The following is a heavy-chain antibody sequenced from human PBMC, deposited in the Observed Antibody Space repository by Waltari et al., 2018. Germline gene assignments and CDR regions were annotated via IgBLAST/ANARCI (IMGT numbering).Heavy chain of an antibody. V-gene: IGHV3-7*04. CDR2: IKQDGTEK. J-gene: IGHJ4*02. CDR3: ARDEMHRTTWYHF. CDR1: GFPCSTYS. Sequence: EVQLVESGGGWVQPGGSLRLSCAVSGFPCSTYSMTWVRQAPGKGLEWVANIKQDGTEKYYVDSVKGRFSISRDNGKNLLYLHMNSLRADDTAVYYCARDEMHRTTWYHFWGQGTQVTVSS. D-gene: IGHD6-13*01.